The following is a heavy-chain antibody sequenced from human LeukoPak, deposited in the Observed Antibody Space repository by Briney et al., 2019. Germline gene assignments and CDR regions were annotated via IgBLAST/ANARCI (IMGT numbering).Heavy chain of an antibody. Sequence: ASVKVSCKASGGTFSSYAISWVRLAPGQGLEWMGGIIPIFGTANYAQKFQGRVTITTDESTSTAYMELSSLRSEDTAVYYCARARVARDYALHTFDYWGQGTLVTVSS. CDR2: IIPIFGTA. J-gene: IGHJ4*02. CDR3: ARARVARDYALHTFDY. D-gene: IGHD4-17*01. V-gene: IGHV1-69*05. CDR1: GGTFSSYA.